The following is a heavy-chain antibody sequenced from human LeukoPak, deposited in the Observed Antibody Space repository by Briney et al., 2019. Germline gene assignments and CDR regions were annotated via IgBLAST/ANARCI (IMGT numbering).Heavy chain of an antibody. V-gene: IGHV3-23*01. Sequence: PGGSLRLSCAASGFTFSSYAMSWVRQAPGKGLEWVSAISGSGGSTYYADSVKGRFTISRDNSKNTLYLQMNSLRAEDTAVYYCAKELSPEWLVRLDAFDIWGQGTMVTVSS. CDR1: GFTFSSYA. D-gene: IGHD6-19*01. CDR2: ISGSGGST. J-gene: IGHJ3*02. CDR3: AKELSPEWLVRLDAFDI.